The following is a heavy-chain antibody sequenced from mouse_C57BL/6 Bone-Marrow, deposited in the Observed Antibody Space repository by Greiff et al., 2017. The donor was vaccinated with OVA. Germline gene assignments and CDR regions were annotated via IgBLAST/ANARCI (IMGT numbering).Heavy chain of an antibody. CDR1: GYTFTDCA. CDR3: AREAGYYFYAMDY. CDR2: IRTYNGNT. Sequence: VQLQESGPEVVRPGVSVKISCKGSGYTFTDCALHWVKQSHATRLEWIGVIRTYNGNTHYNQRFKGKATMTVDKSSSTAYMELARVTSEDSAIYYCAREAGYYFYAMDYWGQGTSVTVSS. V-gene: IGHV1-67*01. D-gene: IGHD2-3*01. J-gene: IGHJ4*01.